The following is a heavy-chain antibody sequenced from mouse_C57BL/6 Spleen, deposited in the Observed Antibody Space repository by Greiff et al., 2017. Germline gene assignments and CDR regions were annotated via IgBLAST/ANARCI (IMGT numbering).Heavy chain of an antibody. V-gene: IGHV1-82*01. CDR3: ARCTDYYGSSPPYYFDY. Sequence: QVQLQQSGPELVKPEASVKISCKASGYAFSSSWMNWVKQRPGKGLEWIGRIYPGDGDTNYNGKFKGKATLTADKSSSTAYMQLSSLTSEDSAVYFCARCTDYYGSSPPYYFDYWGQGTTLTVSS. J-gene: IGHJ2*01. CDR2: IYPGDGDT. D-gene: IGHD1-1*01. CDR1: GYAFSSSW.